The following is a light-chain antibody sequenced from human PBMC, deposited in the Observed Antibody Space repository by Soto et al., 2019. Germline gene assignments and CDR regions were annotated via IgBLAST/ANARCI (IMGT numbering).Light chain of an antibody. Sequence: QPVLTQPPAGSWAPGERVTISCTGSSSNIGAGYDVHWYQQLPGTAPKLLIYGNSNRPSGVPDRFSGFKSGTSASLAITGLQAEDEADYYCQSYDSSLGYVFGTGTKVTVL. CDR1: SSNIGAGYD. J-gene: IGLJ1*01. V-gene: IGLV1-40*01. CDR2: GNS. CDR3: QSYDSSLGYV.